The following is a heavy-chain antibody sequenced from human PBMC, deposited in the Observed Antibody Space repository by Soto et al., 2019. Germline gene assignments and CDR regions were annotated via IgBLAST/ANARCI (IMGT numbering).Heavy chain of an antibody. CDR2: ISSSSSYI. CDR3: ARERNWNYAPHGY. Sequence: WGSLRLSCAASGFTFISYSINLFRHSPGKGLEWVSSISSSSSYIYYADSVKGRFTISRDNAKNSLYLQMNSLRAEDTAVYYCARERNWNYAPHGYWGQGTLVTVSS. D-gene: IGHD1-7*01. V-gene: IGHV3-21*01. J-gene: IGHJ4*02. CDR1: GFTFISYS.